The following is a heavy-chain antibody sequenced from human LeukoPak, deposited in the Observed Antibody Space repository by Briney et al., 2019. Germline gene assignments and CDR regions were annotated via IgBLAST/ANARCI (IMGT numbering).Heavy chain of an antibody. CDR3: ARGDAGGQQLVDYYYGMDV. CDR1: GGSISSYY. CDR2: INHSGST. V-gene: IGHV4-34*01. J-gene: IGHJ6*02. Sequence: SETLSLTCTVSGGSISSYYWSWIRQPPGKGLEWIGEINHSGSTNYNPSLKSRVTISVDTSKNQFSLKLSSVTAADTAVYYCARGDAGGQQLVDYYYGMDVWGQGTTVTVSS. D-gene: IGHD6-13*01.